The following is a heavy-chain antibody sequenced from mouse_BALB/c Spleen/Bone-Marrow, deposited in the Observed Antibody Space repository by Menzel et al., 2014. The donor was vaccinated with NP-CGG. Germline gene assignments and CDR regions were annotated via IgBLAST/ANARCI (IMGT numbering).Heavy chain of an antibody. CDR1: GFSLSNYG. CDR2: ISGDGRYT. V-gene: IGHV5-9-2*01. J-gene: IGHJ3*01. D-gene: IGHD2-4*01. CDR3: ARHAYYDQTEVSFVY. Sequence: EVKLMESGGGLVKSGGPLKLSCAASGFSLSNYGMSWVRQTPEKRLEWVATISGDGRYTFYSDSVKGRFTIPRDNAKNNLYLQLSSLRSEDTALYYCARHAYYDQTEVSFVYWGQGTLATVSA.